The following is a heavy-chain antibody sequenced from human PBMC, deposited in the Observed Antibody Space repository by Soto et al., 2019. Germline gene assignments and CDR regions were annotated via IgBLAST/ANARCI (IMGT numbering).Heavy chain of an antibody. J-gene: IGHJ4*02. D-gene: IGHD3-16*02. Sequence: GGSLRLSCATSGFTFSSHAMVWVRQAAEKGLEWVASISNNGDTAYYADSVKGRFTISRGNSENTLYLQMNGLRADDTALYFCAKSRVFIGAIVTLLDSWGQGTQVTVSS. CDR2: ISNNGDTA. CDR1: GFTFSSHA. V-gene: IGHV3-23*01. CDR3: AKSRVFIGAIVTLLDS.